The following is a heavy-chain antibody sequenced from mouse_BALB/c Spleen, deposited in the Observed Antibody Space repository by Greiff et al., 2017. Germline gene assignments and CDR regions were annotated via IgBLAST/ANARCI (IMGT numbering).Heavy chain of an antibody. CDR1: GYAFTNYL. CDR2: INPGSGGT. D-gene: IGHD1-1*01. Sequence: QVQLQQSGAELVRPGTSVKVSCKASGYAFTNYLIEWVKQRPGQGLEWIGVINPGSGGTNYNEKFKGKATLTADKSSSTAYMQLSSLTSDDSAVYFCARSHYGGSYAMDYGGQGTSVTVSS. V-gene: IGHV1-54*03. J-gene: IGHJ4*01. CDR3: ARSHYGGSYAMDY.